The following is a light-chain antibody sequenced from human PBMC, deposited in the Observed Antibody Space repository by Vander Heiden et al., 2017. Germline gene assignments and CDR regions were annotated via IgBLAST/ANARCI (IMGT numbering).Light chain of an antibody. CDR1: QTITSLY. CDR2: AAS. Sequence: VLTHPPGTLSLSQGARATLPCRPSQTITSLYLAWYQQKPGQAPRLLIYAASSRATGIPDRFSGSASETDFTLTISRLEPEDFAVYYCQQYADPPWTFGQGTKVEVK. CDR3: QQYADPPWT. V-gene: IGKV3-20*01. J-gene: IGKJ1*01.